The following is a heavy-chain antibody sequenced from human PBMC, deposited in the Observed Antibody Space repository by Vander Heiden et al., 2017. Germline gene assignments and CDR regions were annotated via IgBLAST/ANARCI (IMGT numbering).Heavy chain of an antibody. D-gene: IGHD7-27*01. CDR3: ARDRSALGSHYFDS. CDR2: TYYRSKWYN. V-gene: IGHV6-1*01. Sequence: QVQLQQSGQGLVTRSQTPSLTCAISGDSVSSNSAAWNWIRQSPSRGLEWLGRTYYRSKWYNDYVVSVKSRITIKSDTFKNQFSLQLNSVTPEDTAVYYCARDRSALGSHYFDSWGQGTLVTVSS. CDR1: GDSVSSNSAA. J-gene: IGHJ4*02.